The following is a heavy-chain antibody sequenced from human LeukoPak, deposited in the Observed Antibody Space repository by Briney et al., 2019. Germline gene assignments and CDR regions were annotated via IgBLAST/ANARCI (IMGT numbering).Heavy chain of an antibody. CDR1: GFTFSSYA. Sequence: PGGSLRLSCAASGFTFSSYAMHWVRQAPGKGLEWAAVISYDGSNKYYADSVKGRFTISRDNSKNTLYLQMNSLRAEDTAVYYCARNPYYYDSSGLTWFDYWGQGTLVTVSS. CDR2: ISYDGSNK. J-gene: IGHJ4*02. V-gene: IGHV3-30-3*01. D-gene: IGHD3-22*01. CDR3: ARNPYYYDSSGLTWFDY.